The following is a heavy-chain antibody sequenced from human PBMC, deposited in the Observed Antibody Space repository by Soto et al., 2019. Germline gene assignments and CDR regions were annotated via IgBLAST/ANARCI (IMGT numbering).Heavy chain of an antibody. V-gene: IGHV6-1*01. CDR1: GDSVSSHSAA. J-gene: IGHJ5*02. Sequence: SQTLSLTCAISGDSVSSHSAAWNWIRQSPSRGLEWLGRTYYRSKWYNDYAVSVKSRITINPDTSKNQCSLQLNSVTPEDTAVYYCARGLYLGNDILTGYFRFDPWGQGTLVTVSS. CDR2: TYYRSKWYN. CDR3: ARGLYLGNDILTGYFRFDP. D-gene: IGHD3-9*01.